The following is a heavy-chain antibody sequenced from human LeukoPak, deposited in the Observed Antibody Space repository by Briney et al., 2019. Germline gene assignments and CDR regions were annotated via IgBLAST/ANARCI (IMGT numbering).Heavy chain of an antibody. CDR1: GYTFTSYD. Sequence: GASVEVSCKASGYTFTSYDINWVRQAAGQGLEWMGWMNPKSGNLGSAQKFQGRITLTKDISINTAYLELSNLRSDDTGVYYCVRARNWFDPWGQGTLVTISS. CDR2: MNPKSGNL. V-gene: IGHV1-8*01. J-gene: IGHJ5*02. CDR3: VRARNWFDP.